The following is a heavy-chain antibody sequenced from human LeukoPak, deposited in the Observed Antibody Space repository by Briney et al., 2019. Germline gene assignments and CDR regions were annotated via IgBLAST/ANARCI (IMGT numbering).Heavy chain of an antibody. CDR2: ISWNSGSI. Sequence: GGSLRLSCAASGFTFDDYAMHWVRQAPGKGLEWVSGISWNSGSIGYADSVKGRFSISRDSSKNILYLQMNSLRAEDTAVYYCAKDRCSNGVGCYYYYMDVWGKGTTVTISS. CDR3: AKDRCSNGVGCYYYYMDV. CDR1: GFTFDDYA. D-gene: IGHD2-8*01. J-gene: IGHJ6*03. V-gene: IGHV3-9*01.